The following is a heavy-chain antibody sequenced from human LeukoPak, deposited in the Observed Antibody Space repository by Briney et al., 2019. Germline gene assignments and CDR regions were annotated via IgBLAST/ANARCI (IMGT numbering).Heavy chain of an antibody. CDR2: ISYDGSNK. CDR1: GFTFSSYG. D-gene: IGHD3-22*01. J-gene: IGHJ4*02. CDR3: AKDRGSGYYYRYYFDY. Sequence: PGGSLRLSCAASGFTFSSYGMHWVRQAPGKGLEWVAVISYDGSNKYYADSVKGRFTISRDNSKNTLYLQMNSLRAEDTAVYYCAKDRGSGYYYRYYFDYWGQGTLVTVSS. V-gene: IGHV3-30*18.